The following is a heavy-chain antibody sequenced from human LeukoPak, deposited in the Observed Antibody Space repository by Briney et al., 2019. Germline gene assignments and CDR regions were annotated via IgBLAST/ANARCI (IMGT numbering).Heavy chain of an antibody. V-gene: IGHV4-59*05. CDR1: GGSISTYY. Sequence: SETLSLTCTVSGGSISTYYWSWIRQPPGRGLEWIGSIYYSGSTYYNPSLKSRVTISGDTSKNQFFLKLSSVTAADTAVYYCARRRTAIDAFDIWGQGTMVTVSS. J-gene: IGHJ3*02. CDR2: IYYSGST. D-gene: IGHD5-18*01. CDR3: ARRRTAIDAFDI.